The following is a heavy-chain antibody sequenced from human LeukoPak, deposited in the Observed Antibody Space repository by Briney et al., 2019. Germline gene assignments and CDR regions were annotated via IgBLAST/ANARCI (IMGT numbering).Heavy chain of an antibody. CDR3: ARRDLRFGELLSNFDY. CDR2: INHSGRT. J-gene: IGHJ4*02. D-gene: IGHD3-10*01. V-gene: IGHV4-34*01. Sequence: SETLSLTCAVYGGSFSTYYWSWIRQPPGKGLEWVGEINHSGRTNYNPSLKSRVTISVDTSKNQFSLKLSSVTAADTAVYYCARRDLRFGELLSNFDYWGQGTLVTVSS. CDR1: GGSFSTYY.